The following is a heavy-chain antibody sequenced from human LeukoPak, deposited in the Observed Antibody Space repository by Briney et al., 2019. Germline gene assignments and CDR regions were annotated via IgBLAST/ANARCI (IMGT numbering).Heavy chain of an antibody. CDR3: ARVTRYSYGWYYFDY. Sequence: SETLSLTCTVSGGSISIYYWTWIRQPPGKGLEWIGYIDSRGSTDYNPSLKSRVTMSVDMSKNHFSLELSSVTAADTAVYYCARVTRYSYGWYYFDYWGQGTLVTVSS. D-gene: IGHD5-18*01. CDR2: IDSRGST. J-gene: IGHJ4*02. CDR1: GGSISIYY. V-gene: IGHV4-59*01.